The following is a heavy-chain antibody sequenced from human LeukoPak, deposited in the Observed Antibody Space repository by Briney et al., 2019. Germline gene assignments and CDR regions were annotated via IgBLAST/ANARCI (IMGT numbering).Heavy chain of an antibody. CDR2: IYTSGST. J-gene: IGHJ5*02. V-gene: IGHV4-61*02. CDR1: GGSISSGSYY. Sequence: SQTLSLTCTVSGGSISSGSYYWSWIRQPAGKGLEWIGRIYTSGSTNYNPSLKSRVTISVDTSKNQFSLKLSSVTAADTAVYYCARHHAGLYCSSTSCLNWFDPWGQGTLVTVSS. D-gene: IGHD2-2*01. CDR3: ARHHAGLYCSSTSCLNWFDP.